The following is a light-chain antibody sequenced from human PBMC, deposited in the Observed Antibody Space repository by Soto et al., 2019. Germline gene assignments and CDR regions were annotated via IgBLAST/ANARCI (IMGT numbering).Light chain of an antibody. CDR3: QQSYSTPSIT. J-gene: IGKJ5*01. V-gene: IGKV1-39*01. CDR2: AAS. CDR1: QSISSY. Sequence: DIQMTQSPSSLSASVGDRVTITCRAIQSISSYLNWYQQKPGKAPKLLIYAASSLQSGVPSRFSGSGSGTDFTLTISSLQPEDFATYYCQQSYSTPSITFGQGTRLEIK.